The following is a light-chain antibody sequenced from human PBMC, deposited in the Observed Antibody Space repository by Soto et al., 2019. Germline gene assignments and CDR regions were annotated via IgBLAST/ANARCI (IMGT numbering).Light chain of an antibody. CDR2: GVN. V-gene: IGLV2-8*01. CDR3: SSYAGSNWYV. J-gene: IGLJ1*01. CDR1: NSDVGGYNY. Sequence: QSALTQPPSASGSPGQSVTISCTGTNSDVGGYNYASWYQQYPGKAPKLIIYGVNERPSGVPDRFSGSKSGNTASLTVSGLQTADEADYYCSSYAGSNWYVFGTGTKVTVL.